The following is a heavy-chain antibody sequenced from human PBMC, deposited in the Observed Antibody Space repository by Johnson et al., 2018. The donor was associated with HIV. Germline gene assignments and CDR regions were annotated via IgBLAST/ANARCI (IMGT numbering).Heavy chain of an antibody. V-gene: IGHV3-9*01. CDR2: ISWNSGSI. Sequence: VQLVESGGGLVQPGGSLRLSCAASGFTFSSYDMHWVRQAPGKGLEWVSGISWNSGSIGYADSVKGRFTISRDNAKNSLYLQMNRLRAEATAVYYCAKAPPLSTYDYDAFDVWGQGTMVTVSS. CDR1: GFTFSSYD. CDR3: AKAPPLSTYDYDAFDV. D-gene: IGHD5-12*01. J-gene: IGHJ3*01.